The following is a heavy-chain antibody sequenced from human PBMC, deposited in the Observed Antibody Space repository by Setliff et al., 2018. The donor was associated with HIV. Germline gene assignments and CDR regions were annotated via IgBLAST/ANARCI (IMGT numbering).Heavy chain of an antibody. CDR2: ISSST. CDR3: ARSTWFGSWYYFDY. D-gene: IGHD6-13*01. Sequence: GSLRLSCAASGFTFSDYYMTWIRQAPGKGLEWVSYISSSTSYADSVKGRFTISRDNAKNTLYLQMNSLRAEDTAVYYCARSTWFGSWYYFDYWGQGTLVTVSS. J-gene: IGHJ4*02. V-gene: IGHV3-11*06. CDR1: GFTFSDYY.